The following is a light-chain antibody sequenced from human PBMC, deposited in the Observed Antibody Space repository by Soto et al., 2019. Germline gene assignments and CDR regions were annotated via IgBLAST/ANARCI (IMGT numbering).Light chain of an antibody. CDR2: DTS. CDR1: TGAVTNGRW. J-gene: IGLJ7*01. Sequence: QAVVTQEPSLTVSPGGTVTLTCGSSTGAVTNGRWPYWFQQRPGQAPRTLIHDTSNKHPWTPARFSGSLLGGKAALTLSGAQPEDEAVYYCLLFYDGVAVFGGGTQLTVL. V-gene: IGLV7-46*01. CDR3: LLFYDGVAV.